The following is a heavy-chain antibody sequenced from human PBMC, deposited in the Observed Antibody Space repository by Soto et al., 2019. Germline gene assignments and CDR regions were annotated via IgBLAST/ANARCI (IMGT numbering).Heavy chain of an antibody. J-gene: IGHJ6*02. Sequence: VASVKVSCKASGYTFTSYGISWVRQAPGQGLEWMGWISAYNGNTNYAQKLQGRVTMTTDTSTSTAYMELRSLRSDDTAVYYCARDQGAAAGHYYYYGMDVWGQGTTVTVSS. V-gene: IGHV1-18*01. CDR3: ARDQGAAAGHYYYYGMDV. CDR2: ISAYNGNT. CDR1: GYTFTSYG. D-gene: IGHD6-13*01.